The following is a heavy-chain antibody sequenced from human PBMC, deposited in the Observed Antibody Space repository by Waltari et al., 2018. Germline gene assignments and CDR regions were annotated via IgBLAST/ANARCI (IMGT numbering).Heavy chain of an antibody. CDR2: ISYNGRNI. CDR1: EFPFCYYA. J-gene: IGHJ6*02. CDR3: ARDYCDRTYCHGMDV. V-gene: IGHV3-30*04. D-gene: IGHD3-22*01. Sequence: QVLLVESGGGVVQPGRSLRLSCVPSEFPFCYYAIHWVRQAPGKGLEWVAVISYNGRNIYYVDSVKGRFTISRDNSKKTLFMQMNSLRAEDTAVYYCARDYCDRTYCHGMDVWGQGTTVTVFS.